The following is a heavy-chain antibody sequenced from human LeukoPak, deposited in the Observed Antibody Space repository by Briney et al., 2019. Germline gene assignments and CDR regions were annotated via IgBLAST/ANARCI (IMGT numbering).Heavy chain of an antibody. CDR3: ARDGGTQ. CDR1: GGSISSHY. Sequence: SETLSPTCTVSGGSISSHYWSWIRQPPGKGLEWIGYIYYSGSTNYNPSLKRRVTISVDTSKNQFSLKLSSVTAADTAVYYCARDGGTQWGQGTLVTVSS. D-gene: IGHD3-16*01. J-gene: IGHJ4*02. CDR2: IYYSGST. V-gene: IGHV4-59*11.